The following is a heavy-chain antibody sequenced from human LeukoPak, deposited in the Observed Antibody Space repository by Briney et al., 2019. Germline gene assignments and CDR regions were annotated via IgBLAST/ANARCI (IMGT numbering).Heavy chain of an antibody. Sequence: ASVKVSCKASGGTFSSYAISWVRQAPGQGLEWLGRTIPILGIVNYAQKFQGRVTITADKSTSTAYMELSSLRSEDTAVYYCARDGIQLWLYFDYWGQGTLVTVSS. V-gene: IGHV1-69*04. CDR3: ARDGIQLWLYFDY. CDR2: TIPILGIV. J-gene: IGHJ4*02. CDR1: GGTFSSYA. D-gene: IGHD5-18*01.